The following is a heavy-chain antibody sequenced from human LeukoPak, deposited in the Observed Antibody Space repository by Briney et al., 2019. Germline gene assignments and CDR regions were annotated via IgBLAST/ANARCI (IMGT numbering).Heavy chain of an antibody. CDR2: IYPGDSDT. CDR1: GYSFTNYW. CDR3: ARHIGSGYDLGSDY. D-gene: IGHD5-12*01. V-gene: IGHV5-51*01. Sequence: GESLKISCKSSGYSFTNYWLGWVRQLPGKGLEWMGIIYPGDSDTKYSPSFQGQVTISADKSISTAYLQWSSLKASDTAMYYCARHIGSGYDLGSDYWGQGTLVTVSS. J-gene: IGHJ4*02.